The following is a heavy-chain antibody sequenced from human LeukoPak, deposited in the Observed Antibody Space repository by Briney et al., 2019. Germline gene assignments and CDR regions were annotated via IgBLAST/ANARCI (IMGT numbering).Heavy chain of an antibody. J-gene: IGHJ6*03. CDR2: INHSGST. V-gene: IGHV4-34*01. CDR1: GGSFSGYY. Sequence: SETLSLTCAVYGGSFSGYYWSWIRQPPGKGLEWIGEINHSGSTNYNPSLKNRVTISVDTSKNQFSLKLSSVTAADTAVYYCARRGYCSSTSCYRPYYYYYYMDVWGKGTTVTVSS. D-gene: IGHD2-2*02. CDR3: ARRGYCSSTSCYRPYYYYYYMDV.